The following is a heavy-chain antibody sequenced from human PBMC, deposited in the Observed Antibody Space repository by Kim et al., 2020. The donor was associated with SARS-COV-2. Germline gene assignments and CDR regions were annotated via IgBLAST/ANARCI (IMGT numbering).Heavy chain of an antibody. CDR2: INAGNGNT. V-gene: IGHV1-3*01. J-gene: IGHJ6*02. CDR3: ARTYSGSYSGYYYYGMDV. CDR1: GYTFTSYA. Sequence: ASVKVSCKASGYTFTSYAMHWVRQAPGQRLEWMGWINAGNGNTKYSQKFQGRVTITRDTSASTAYMQLSSLRSEDTAVYYCARTYSGSYSGYYYYGMDVWGQGTTVTVSS. D-gene: IGHD1-26*01.